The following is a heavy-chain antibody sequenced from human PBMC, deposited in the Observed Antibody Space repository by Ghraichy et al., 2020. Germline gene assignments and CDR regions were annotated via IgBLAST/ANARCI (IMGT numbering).Heavy chain of an antibody. CDR3: ARGPQPPPYYYDSSGSRTREDDPGPPDY. V-gene: IGHV1-2*02. CDR2: INPNSGGT. D-gene: IGHD3-22*01. CDR1: GYTFTGYY. J-gene: IGHJ4*02. Sequence: ASVKVSCKASGYTFTGYYMHWVRQAPGQGLEWMGWINPNSGGTNYAQKFQGRVTMTRDTSISTAYMELSRLRSDDTAVYYCARGPQPPPYYYDSSGSRTREDDPGPPDYWGQGTLVTVSS.